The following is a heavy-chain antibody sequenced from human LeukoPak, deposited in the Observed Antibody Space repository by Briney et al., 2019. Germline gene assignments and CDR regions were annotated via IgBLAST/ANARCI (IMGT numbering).Heavy chain of an antibody. Sequence: QPGGSLRLSCTASGFTFTSYWMNWVRQAPGKGLEWVANIKQDGSEKYYVDSVKGRFTISRDNSKNTLYLQMNSLRAEDTAVYYCARITTTVTAIDYWGQGTLVTVSS. D-gene: IGHD4-17*01. J-gene: IGHJ4*02. CDR3: ARITTTVTAIDY. CDR1: GFTFTSYW. V-gene: IGHV3-7*01. CDR2: IKQDGSEK.